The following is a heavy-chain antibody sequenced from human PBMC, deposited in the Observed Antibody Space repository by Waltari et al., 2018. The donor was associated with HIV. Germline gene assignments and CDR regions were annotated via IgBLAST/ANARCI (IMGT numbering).Heavy chain of an antibody. Sequence: QLQLVQSGAEAKKPGPSALVSCKASGGTFSSYAITWVRQAPEPVLEWMGGISPIVVTANYAQKFQGRVTITADESTSTAYMGLSSLRSEDTAVYYCARGGPEYPGGYYYYGMDVWGQGTTVTVSS. D-gene: IGHD1-26*01. J-gene: IGHJ6*02. V-gene: IGHV1-69*01. CDR1: GGTFSSYA. CDR2: ISPIVVTA. CDR3: ARGGPEYPGGYYYYGMDV.